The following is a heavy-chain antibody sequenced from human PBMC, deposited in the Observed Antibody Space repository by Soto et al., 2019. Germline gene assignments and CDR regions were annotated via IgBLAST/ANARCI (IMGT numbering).Heavy chain of an antibody. CDR1: GFKFDEND. D-gene: IGHD6-13*01. J-gene: IGHJ4*02. Sequence: EVQLVESGGTWVQPGRSLRLSCAASGFKFDENDMHWVRQAPGKGLEWVVGISGDSGSIGYVESVKGRFTISRDNDKNILYLQMSGLRPEDTALYYCAKEERTAGHFDAWGQGSLV. CDR3: AKEERTAGHFDA. V-gene: IGHV3-9*01. CDR2: ISGDSGSI.